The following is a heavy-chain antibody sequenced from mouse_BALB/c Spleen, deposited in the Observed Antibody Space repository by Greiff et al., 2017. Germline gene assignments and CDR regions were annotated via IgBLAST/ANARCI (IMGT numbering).Heavy chain of an antibody. CDR3: DRDPLLLRYYAMDY. V-gene: IGHV2-9*02. D-gene: IGHD1-1*01. J-gene: IGHJ4*01. CDR1: GFSFTSYG. Sequence: QVQLKESGPGLVAPSQSLSITCTASGFSFTSYGVHWVRQPPGKGLEWLGVIWAGGSTNYNSALMSRLSIRKDNSKSQVILKMNSLHTDDTAMYYCDRDPLLLRYYAMDYWGQGTSVTVSS. CDR2: IWAGGST.